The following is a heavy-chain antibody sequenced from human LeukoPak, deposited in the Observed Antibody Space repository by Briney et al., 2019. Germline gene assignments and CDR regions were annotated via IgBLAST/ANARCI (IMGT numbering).Heavy chain of an antibody. Sequence: SETLSLTCTVSGGSISSYYWSWIRQPAGKGLEWIGRIYTSGSTNYNPSLKSRVTMSVDTPKNQFSLKLSSVTAADTAVYYCARDRKHSGYYYGMDVWGQGTTVTVSS. V-gene: IGHV4-4*07. CDR3: ARDRKHSGYYYGMDV. J-gene: IGHJ6*02. CDR2: IYTSGST. D-gene: IGHD1-26*01. CDR1: GGSISSYY.